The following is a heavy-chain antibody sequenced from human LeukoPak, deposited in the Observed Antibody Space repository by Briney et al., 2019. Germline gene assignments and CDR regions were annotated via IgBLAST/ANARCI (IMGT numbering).Heavy chain of an antibody. D-gene: IGHD1-26*01. V-gene: IGHV3-23*01. Sequence: GGSLRLSCAASGFTFSSYAMSWVRQAPGKGLEWVSTMRGSDGSTYYADSVKGRFTISRDNSKNSLYLQMNSLRAEDTAVYYCARARTRYSGSYGGAFDIWGQGTMVTVSS. J-gene: IGHJ3*02. CDR1: GFTFSSYA. CDR3: ARARTRYSGSYGGAFDI. CDR2: MRGSDGST.